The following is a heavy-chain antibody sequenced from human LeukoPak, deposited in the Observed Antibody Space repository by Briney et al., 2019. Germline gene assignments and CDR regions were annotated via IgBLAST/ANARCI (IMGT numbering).Heavy chain of an antibody. J-gene: IGHJ3*02. V-gene: IGHV5-51*03. Sequence: KKPGESLKISCKGSGYSFTSYWIGWVRQMPGKGLEWMGIIYPGDSDTRYSPSFQGQVTISADKSISTAYLQWSSLKASDTAMYYCARAFFDDLRFLEWPRGPSDAFDIWGQGTMVTVSS. D-gene: IGHD3-3*01. CDR2: IYPGDSDT. CDR3: ARAFFDDLRFLEWPRGPSDAFDI. CDR1: GYSFTSYW.